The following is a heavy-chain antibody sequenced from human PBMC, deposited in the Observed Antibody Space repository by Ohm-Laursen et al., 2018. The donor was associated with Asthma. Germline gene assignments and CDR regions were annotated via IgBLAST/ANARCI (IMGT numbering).Heavy chain of an antibody. CDR3: ARVLSKVGATTGAFDI. CDR1: GGSISSYY. V-gene: IGHV4-59*01. Sequence: GTLSLTCTVSGGSISSYYWSWIRQPPGKGLEWIGYIYYSGSTNYNPSLKSRVTISVDTSKNQFSLKLSSVTAADTAVYYCARVLSKVGATTGAFDIWGQGTMVTVSS. CDR2: IYYSGST. D-gene: IGHD1-26*01. J-gene: IGHJ3*02.